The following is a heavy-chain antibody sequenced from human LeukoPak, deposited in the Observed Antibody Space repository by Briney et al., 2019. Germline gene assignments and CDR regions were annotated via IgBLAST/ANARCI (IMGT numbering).Heavy chain of an antibody. D-gene: IGHD3-10*01. CDR2: IYYSGST. J-gene: IGHJ4*02. CDR3: ARGPRYGSGSYHIYFDY. Sequence: SETLSLTCTVSGGSISSSSYYWGWIRQPPGKGLEWIGTIYYSGSTYYNPSLKSRVTISVDTSKNQFSLKLSSVTAADTAVYYCARGPRYGSGSYHIYFDYWGQGTLVTVSS. V-gene: IGHV4-39*01. CDR1: GGSISSSSYY.